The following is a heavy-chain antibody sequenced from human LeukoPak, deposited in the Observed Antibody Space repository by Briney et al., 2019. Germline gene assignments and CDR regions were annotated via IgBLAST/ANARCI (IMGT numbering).Heavy chain of an antibody. V-gene: IGHV3-21*01. CDR3: ASLVLCCSGGSCYGVDY. CDR1: GFTFSSYS. CDR2: ISSSSSYI. Sequence: GGSLRLSCAASGFTFSSYSMNWVRQAPGKGLEWVSSISSSSSYIYYADSVKGRFTISRDNAKNSLYLQMNSLRAEDTAVYYCASLVLCCSGGSCYGVDYWGQGTLVTVSS. J-gene: IGHJ4*02. D-gene: IGHD2-15*01.